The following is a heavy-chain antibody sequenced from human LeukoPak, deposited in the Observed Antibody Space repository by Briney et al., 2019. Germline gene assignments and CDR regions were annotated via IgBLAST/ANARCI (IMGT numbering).Heavy chain of an antibody. J-gene: IGHJ4*02. CDR2: MYYSGST. Sequence: PSETLSLTCTVSGGSISSYYWSWIRQPPGKGLEWIGYMYYSGSTNYNPSLKSRVTISVATSKNQFSLKVSSVTAADTAVYYCARGTPDIVVVPADIRNPLGFDYWGQGTLVTVSS. CDR3: ARGTPDIVVVPADIRNPLGFDY. D-gene: IGHD2-2*02. V-gene: IGHV4-59*01. CDR1: GGSISSYY.